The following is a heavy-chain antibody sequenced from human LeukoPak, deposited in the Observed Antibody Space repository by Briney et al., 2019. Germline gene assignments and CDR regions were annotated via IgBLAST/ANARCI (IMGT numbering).Heavy chain of an antibody. J-gene: IGHJ4*02. V-gene: IGHV3-74*01. CDR3: ARQYYHDSSGYPFDY. CDR1: GFTLSSYW. CDR2: INTDGSNT. D-gene: IGHD3-22*01. Sequence: GGSLRLSCAASGFTLSSYWMHWVRQVPGKGLVWVSRINTDGSNTNYADSVKGRFTISRDNAKNTLYLQMNSLRAEDTAVYYCARQYYHDSSGYPFDYWGQGTLVTVSS.